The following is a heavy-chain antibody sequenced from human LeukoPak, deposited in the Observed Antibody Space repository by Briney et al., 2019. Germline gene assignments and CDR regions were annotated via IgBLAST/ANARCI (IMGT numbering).Heavy chain of an antibody. D-gene: IGHD3-22*01. CDR3: ARDSGYYDSSGYYYDYFDY. CDR2: IWYDGSNK. J-gene: IGHJ4*02. V-gene: IGHV3-33*08. Sequence: GGSLRLSCAASGFTFSSYAMHWVRQAPGKGLEWVAVIWYDGSNKYYADSVKGRFTISRDNSKNTLYLQMNSLRAEDTAVYYCARDSGYYDSSGYYYDYFDYWGQGTLVTVSS. CDR1: GFTFSSYA.